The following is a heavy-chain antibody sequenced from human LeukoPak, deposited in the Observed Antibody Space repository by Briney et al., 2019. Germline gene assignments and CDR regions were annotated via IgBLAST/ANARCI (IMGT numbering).Heavy chain of an antibody. J-gene: IGHJ4*02. D-gene: IGHD7-27*01. CDR1: GYTFTGYY. V-gene: IGHV1-2*02. Sequence: ASVKISCKASGYTFTGYYMHWVRQAPGQGLEWMGWINPNSGGTNYAQKFQGRVTMTRDTSISTAYMELSRLRSDDTAVYYCAVTGDHGGLSDYWGQGTLVTVSS. CDR3: AVTGDHGGLSDY. CDR2: INPNSGGT.